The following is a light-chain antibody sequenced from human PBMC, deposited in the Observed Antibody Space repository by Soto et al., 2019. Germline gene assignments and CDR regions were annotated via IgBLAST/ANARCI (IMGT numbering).Light chain of an antibody. Sequence: DIVMTQSPDSLAVSLGERATINCKSSQSVLYSSNNKNYLAWYQHKPGQPPKLLIYWASTRESGVPDRFSGSGSGTDFTLTISNLQAEDVAVYYCQQSYSTPYTFGQGTKLEIK. J-gene: IGKJ2*01. CDR2: WAS. CDR1: QSVLYSSNNKNY. CDR3: QQSYSTPYT. V-gene: IGKV4-1*01.